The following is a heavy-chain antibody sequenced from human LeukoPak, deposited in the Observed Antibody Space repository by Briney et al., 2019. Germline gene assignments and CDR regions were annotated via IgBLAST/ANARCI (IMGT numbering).Heavy chain of an antibody. CDR1: GDSVSSNSAA. V-gene: IGHV6-1*01. D-gene: IGHD1-1*01. CDR3: ARSTGPIDY. CDR2: TYYRSKWST. J-gene: IGHJ4*02. Sequence: SQTLSLTCAISGDSVSSNSAAWNWIRQSPSRGLEWLGRTYYRSKWSTYYTVSVKSRISINRDTSKNQISLQLNSVTPEDTAVYYCARSTGPIDYWGQGTLVTVSS.